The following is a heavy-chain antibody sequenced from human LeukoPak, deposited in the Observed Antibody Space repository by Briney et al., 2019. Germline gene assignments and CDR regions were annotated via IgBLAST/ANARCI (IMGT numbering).Heavy chain of an antibody. J-gene: IGHJ4*02. CDR2: IYSGGAT. Sequence: GGSLRLSCAASGITVSTNYMSWVRQAPGKGLEWVSIIYSGGATFYTDPVKGRFTISRDNSKNTLYLQMNSLRAEDTAVYYCVRDDDRPDNGLDYWGQGTLVTVSS. CDR3: VRDDDRPDNGLDY. V-gene: IGHV3-66*01. D-gene: IGHD3-22*01. CDR1: GITVSTNY.